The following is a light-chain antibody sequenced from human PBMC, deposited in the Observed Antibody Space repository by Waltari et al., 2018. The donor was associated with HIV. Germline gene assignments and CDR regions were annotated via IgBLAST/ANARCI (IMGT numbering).Light chain of an antibody. Sequence: QSVLTQPPSASGTPGQRVTISCSGSSSNIRSNTVNWYQRLPGTAPKLLIYTNVQRPSGVPDRFSGSKSGTSASLAISGLQSEDEADYYCAAWDDSLSGREVFGGGTKLTVL. CDR1: SSNIRSNT. V-gene: IGLV1-44*01. CDR2: TNV. CDR3: AAWDDSLSGREV. J-gene: IGLJ2*01.